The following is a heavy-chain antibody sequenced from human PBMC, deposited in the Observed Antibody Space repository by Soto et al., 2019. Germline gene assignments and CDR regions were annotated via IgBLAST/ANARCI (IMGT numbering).Heavy chain of an antibody. CDR1: GGSISSGDYY. D-gene: IGHD3-22*01. Sequence: SETLSLTCTVSGGSISSGDYYWSWIRQPPGKGLEWIGYIYYGGSTYYNPSLESRVTISVDTSKNQFSLKLSSVTAADTAVYYCARSHYYDSSGLKWGQGTLVTVSS. J-gene: IGHJ4*02. CDR3: ARSHYYDSSGLK. CDR2: IYYGGST. V-gene: IGHV4-30-4*01.